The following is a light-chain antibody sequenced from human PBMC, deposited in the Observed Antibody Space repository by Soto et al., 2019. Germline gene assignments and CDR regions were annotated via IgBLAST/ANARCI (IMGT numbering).Light chain of an antibody. CDR2: AAS. V-gene: IGKV1-5*01. CDR1: HSISSW. Sequence: DIQMTQSPSTLSASVGDRVTITCRASHSISSWLAWYQQKPGKAPNLLIYAASTLESGVPSRFSGSGSGTEFTLTISSLQPDDFATYYCQQYNNWPPWKFGQGTKVDIK. J-gene: IGKJ1*01. CDR3: QQYNNWPPWK.